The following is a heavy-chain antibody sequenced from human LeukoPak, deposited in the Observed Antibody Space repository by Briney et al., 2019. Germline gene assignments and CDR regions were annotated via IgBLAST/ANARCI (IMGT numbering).Heavy chain of an antibody. V-gene: IGHV3-21*01. J-gene: IGHJ4*02. D-gene: IGHD3-22*01. CDR2: ISGSSSYM. Sequence: GGSLRLSCAASGFPFSAYSMNWVRQAPGKGLEWVSSISGSSSYMFYADSVKGRFTISGDNAKNSLYLQMNSLRAEDTAVYYCAKAYYDSSGYSYYFDYWGQGTLVTVSS. CDR1: GFPFSAYS. CDR3: AKAYYDSSGYSYYFDY.